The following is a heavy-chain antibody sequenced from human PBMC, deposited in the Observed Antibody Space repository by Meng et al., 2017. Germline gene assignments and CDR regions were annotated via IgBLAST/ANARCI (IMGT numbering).Heavy chain of an antibody. CDR1: GFTISIFW. J-gene: IGHJ4*02. V-gene: IGHV3-74*01. CDR3: VRDFGGNSDY. CDR2: MNEDGTTI. Sequence: EVPVVESGGGLVHPGGSLRLSCAASGFTISIFWMHWVRQAPGKGLVWVSRMNEDGTTISHAGSVKGRFTISRDSARNTLYLQMNSLRVEDTAVYYCVRDFGGNSDYWGQGTLVTVSS. D-gene: IGHD4-23*01.